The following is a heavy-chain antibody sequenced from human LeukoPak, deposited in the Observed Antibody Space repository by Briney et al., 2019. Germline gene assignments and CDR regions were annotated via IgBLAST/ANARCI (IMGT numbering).Heavy chain of an antibody. CDR2: MSSDGSIK. D-gene: IGHD5/OR15-5a*01. CDR1: GFTFISYE. Sequence: GGSLRLSCAASGFTFISYEIHWVRQAPGKGLQWVAVMSSDGSIKIYTDSVKGRFTISRDNSKNTLYLEMNSLRVDDTAVYYCARDLVYGAPDYFDSWGQETLVTVSS. V-gene: IGHV3-30-3*01. J-gene: IGHJ4*02. CDR3: ARDLVYGAPDYFDS.